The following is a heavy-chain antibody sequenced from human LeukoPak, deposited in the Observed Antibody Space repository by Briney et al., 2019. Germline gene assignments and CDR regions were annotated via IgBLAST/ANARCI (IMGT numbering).Heavy chain of an antibody. CDR2: IIPIFGTA. CDR3: ARGNSGSYDPTAAFDI. Sequence: ASVKVSCKASGGTFSSYGISWVRQAPGQGLEWMGGIIPIFGTANYAQKFQGRVTITADESTSTAYMELSSLRSEDTAVYYCARGNSGSYDPTAAFDIWGQGTMVTVSS. J-gene: IGHJ3*02. V-gene: IGHV1-69*13. D-gene: IGHD1-26*01. CDR1: GGTFSSYG.